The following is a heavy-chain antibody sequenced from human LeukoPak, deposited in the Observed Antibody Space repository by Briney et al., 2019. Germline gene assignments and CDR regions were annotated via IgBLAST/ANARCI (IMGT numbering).Heavy chain of an antibody. V-gene: IGHV4-59*08. J-gene: IGHJ4*02. CDR3: ARTAGIAVAGTRQYFDY. CDR2: IYYSGST. CDR1: GGSISSYY. Sequence: SETLSLTCTVSGGSISSYYWSWIRQPPGEGLEWIGFIYYSGSTNQNPSLKSRVTISVDTSKNEFSLKMSSVTAADTAVYYCARTAGIAVAGTRQYFDYWGQGTLVTVSS. D-gene: IGHD6-19*01.